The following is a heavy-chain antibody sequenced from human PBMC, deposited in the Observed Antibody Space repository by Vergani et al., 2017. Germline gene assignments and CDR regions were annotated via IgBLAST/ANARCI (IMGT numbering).Heavy chain of an antibody. J-gene: IGHJ6*03. CDR3: VYRKTECGTTGCFYPFYYYYYMDV. D-gene: IGHD1-7*01. CDR1: GFSLNTRGVS. CDR2: IYRNDDQ. V-gene: IGHV2-5*04. Sequence: QITLKESGPTLVTPTQTLTLTCTFSGFSLNTRGVSVAWIRQPPGKALDWLALIYRNDDQHYSPSLNNRVTITKDTSKNQVVLTMTNMDYVDTGTYYCVYRKTECGTTGCFYPFYYYYYMDVWGKGTTVTVSS.